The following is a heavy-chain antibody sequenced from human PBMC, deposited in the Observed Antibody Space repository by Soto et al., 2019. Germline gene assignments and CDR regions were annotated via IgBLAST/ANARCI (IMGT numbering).Heavy chain of an antibody. J-gene: IGHJ6*02. D-gene: IGHD3-10*01. V-gene: IGHV3-33*06. CDR3: AKVLYASESFDSEEAPYGMDV. CDR2: LWFDGSNE. Sequence: GGSLRLSXAASGFPFSRYDMHWVRQAPGKGLEWVAVLWFDGSNEYYADSVQGRFTISRDNSKNTLYLQMDSLRAEDTAVYYRAKVLYASESFDSEEAPYGMDVWGQGTTVTVSS. CDR1: GFPFSRYD.